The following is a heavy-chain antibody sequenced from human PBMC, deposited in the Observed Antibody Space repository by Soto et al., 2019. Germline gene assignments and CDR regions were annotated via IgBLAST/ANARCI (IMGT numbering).Heavy chain of an antibody. CDR2: ISRDATYR. J-gene: IGHJ4*01. CDR1: GFNVSGYS. CDR3: ARGRGAGGGGTVFVY. D-gene: IGHD3-16*01. V-gene: IGHV3-21*01. Sequence: GGSLRLSCAVSGFNVSGYSMSWVRQAPGKGLEWVPSISRDATYRYYTDSVKGRFTISRDNAKDSLYLQMNSLRGEDTAVYFCARGRGAGGGGTVFVYWGQGTLVTVSS.